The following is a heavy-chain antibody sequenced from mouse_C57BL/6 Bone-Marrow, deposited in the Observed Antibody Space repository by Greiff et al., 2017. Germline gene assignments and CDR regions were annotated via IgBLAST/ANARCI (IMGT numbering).Heavy chain of an antibody. CDR1: GYTFTSYW. CDR2: IDPSDSET. J-gene: IGHJ3*01. CDR3: ARRGGLATVGTFAY. Sequence: QVQLQQPGAELVRPGSSVKLSCKASGYTFTSYWMHWVKQRPIQGLEWIGNIDPSDSETHYNQKFKDKATLTVDKSSTTAYMQLSSLTAEDSAVYYCARRGGLATVGTFAYWGQGTLVTVSA. D-gene: IGHD1-1*01. V-gene: IGHV1-52*01.